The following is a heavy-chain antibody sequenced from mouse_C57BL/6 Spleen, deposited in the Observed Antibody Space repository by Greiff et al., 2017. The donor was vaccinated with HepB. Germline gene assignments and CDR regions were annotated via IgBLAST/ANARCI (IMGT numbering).Heavy chain of an antibody. CDR2: IYPGSGST. V-gene: IGHV1-55*01. D-gene: IGHD2-4*01. Sequence: VKLQQPGAELVKPGASVKMSCKASGYTFTSYWITWVKQRPGQGLEWIGDIYPGSGSTNYNEKFKSKATLTVDTSSSTAYMQLSSLTSEDSAVYYCARESMSTTRYYFDYWGQGTTLTVSS. CDR1: GYTFTSYW. J-gene: IGHJ2*01. CDR3: ARESMSTTRYYFDY.